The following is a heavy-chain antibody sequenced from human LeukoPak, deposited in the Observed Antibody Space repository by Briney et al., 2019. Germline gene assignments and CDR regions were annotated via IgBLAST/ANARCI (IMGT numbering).Heavy chain of an antibody. CDR2: IYYSGST. J-gene: IGHJ4*02. D-gene: IGHD4-17*01. CDR1: GGSISSSSYY. Sequence: PSETLSLTCTVSGGSISSSSYYWGWLRQPPGKGLEWIGSIYYSGSTYYNPSLKSRVTISVDTSKNQFSLKLSSVTAADTAVYYCARLDDYGDYVDYWGQGTLVTVSS. CDR3: ARLDDYGDYVDY. V-gene: IGHV4-39*01.